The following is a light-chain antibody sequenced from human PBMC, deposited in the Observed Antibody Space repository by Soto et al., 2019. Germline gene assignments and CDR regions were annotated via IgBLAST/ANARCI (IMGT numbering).Light chain of an antibody. CDR1: SSDVGGYNY. V-gene: IGLV2-14*01. Sequence: LTQPASVSGSPGQSITISCTGTSSDVGGYNYVSWYQQHPGKAPKFMIYDVSNRPSGVSNRFSGSKSGNTASLTISGLQAEDEADYYCCSYTTSNTRQIVFGTGTKSPS. CDR2: DVS. CDR3: CSYTTSNTRQIV. J-gene: IGLJ1*01.